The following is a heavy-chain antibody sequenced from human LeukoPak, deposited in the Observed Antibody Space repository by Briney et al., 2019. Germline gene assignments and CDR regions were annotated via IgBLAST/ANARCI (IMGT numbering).Heavy chain of an antibody. CDR3: ASQLLSSSWPYYYYGMDV. D-gene: IGHD6-13*01. Sequence: SETLSLTCTVSGGSVSSYYWSWIRQPPGKGLEWIGYIYYSGSTNYNPSLKSRVTISVDTSKNQFSLKLSSVTAADTAVYYCASQLLSSSWPYYYYGMDVWGQGTTVTVSS. J-gene: IGHJ6*02. CDR1: GGSVSSYY. V-gene: IGHV4-59*02. CDR2: IYYSGST.